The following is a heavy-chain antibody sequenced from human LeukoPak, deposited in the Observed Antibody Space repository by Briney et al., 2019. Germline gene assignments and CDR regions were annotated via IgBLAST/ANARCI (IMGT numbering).Heavy chain of an antibody. D-gene: IGHD3-10*01. CDR2: IYYSGST. CDR1: GGSINSGTYY. Sequence: SETLSLTCTVSGGSINSGTYYWGWIRQPPGKGLEWIGSIYYSGSTYYNPSLKSRVTISVDTSKNQFSLKLNSVTAADTAVYYCARDYGRAYYFDYWGQGTLVTVSS. J-gene: IGHJ4*02. CDR3: ARDYGRAYYFDY. V-gene: IGHV4-39*07.